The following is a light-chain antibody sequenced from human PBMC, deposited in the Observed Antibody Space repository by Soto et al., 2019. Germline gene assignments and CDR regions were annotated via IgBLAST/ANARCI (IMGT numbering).Light chain of an antibody. CDR1: QSVKNN. V-gene: IGKV3-15*01. CDR3: HQYDDWPPWT. J-gene: IGKJ1*01. Sequence: EIVMTQSPVTLSVSPGESATLSCRATQSVKNNLAWYQQRPGQAPRLLIYGASTMATGISARFSGSGSGTEFTLTISSLQSEYSAVYYCHQYDDWPPWTFGQGTKVEIK. CDR2: GAS.